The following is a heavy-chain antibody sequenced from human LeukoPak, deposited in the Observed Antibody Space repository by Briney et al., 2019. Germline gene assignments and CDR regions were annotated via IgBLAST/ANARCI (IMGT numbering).Heavy chain of an antibody. CDR1: GYKFSSYG. J-gene: IGHJ4*02. D-gene: IGHD5-18*01. CDR3: ARAGAYIYGFDC. V-gene: IGHV1-18*01. CDR2: ISAYNGST. Sequence: GASVKVSCKASGYKFSSYGISWVRQAPGQGLEWMGWISAYNGSTIYAQNFQGRVTMTTDTSTSTAYMELRGLRSDDTAVYYCARAGAYIYGFDCWGQGTLVTVSS.